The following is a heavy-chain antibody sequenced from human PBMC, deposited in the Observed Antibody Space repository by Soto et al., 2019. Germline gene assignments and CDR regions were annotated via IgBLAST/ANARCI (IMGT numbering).Heavy chain of an antibody. D-gene: IGHD7-27*01. CDR2: INHSGST. CDR1: GGSFSGYY. J-gene: IGHJ4*02. Sequence: ETLSLTCAVYGGSFSGYYWSWIRQPPGKGLEWIGEINHSGSTNYNPSLKSRVTISVDTSKNQFSLKLSSVTAADTAIYYCTRTNWYSEYWGQGTLVTVSS. CDR3: TRTNWYSEY. V-gene: IGHV4-34*01.